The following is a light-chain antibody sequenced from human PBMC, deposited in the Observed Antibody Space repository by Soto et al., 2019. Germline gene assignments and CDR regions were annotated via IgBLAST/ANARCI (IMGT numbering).Light chain of an antibody. Sequence: DIQMTQSPSTLSASVGDRVTITCRASENINSYLAWYQQKPGKTPKLLIYHASTLESGVPARFSGSGSGTEFTLTITRLQPDDFATYFCQQYNSYLFTFGPGTKVDIK. CDR1: ENINSY. CDR3: QQYNSYLFT. J-gene: IGKJ3*01. V-gene: IGKV1-5*01. CDR2: HAS.